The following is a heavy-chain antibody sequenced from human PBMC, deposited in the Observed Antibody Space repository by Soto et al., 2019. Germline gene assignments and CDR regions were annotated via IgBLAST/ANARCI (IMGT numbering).Heavy chain of an antibody. Sequence: PSQTLSLTCAISGDSVSSDSASWNWIRQSPSRGLEWLGRTYYRFKWYNDYAVSVKSRITINPDTSKNQFSLQLNSVTPDDTAVDACARDYYYGMDVWGHVNTVTVSS. V-gene: IGHV6-1*01. CDR1: GDSVSSDSAS. CDR3: ARDYYYGMDV. CDR2: TYYRFKWYN. J-gene: IGHJ6*02.